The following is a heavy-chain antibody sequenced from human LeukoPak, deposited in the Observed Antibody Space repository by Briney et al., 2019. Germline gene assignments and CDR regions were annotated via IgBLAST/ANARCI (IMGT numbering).Heavy chain of an antibody. V-gene: IGHV4-39*01. Sequence: SETLSLTCTVSGGSISSSSYYWGWIRQPPGKGLEWIGSIYYSGSTYYNPSLKSRVTISVDTSKNQFSLKLSSVTAADTAVYYCARAPLGSSGWSVFDYWGQGTLVTVSS. D-gene: IGHD6-19*01. CDR1: GGSISSSSYY. J-gene: IGHJ4*02. CDR3: ARAPLGSSGWSVFDY. CDR2: IYYSGST.